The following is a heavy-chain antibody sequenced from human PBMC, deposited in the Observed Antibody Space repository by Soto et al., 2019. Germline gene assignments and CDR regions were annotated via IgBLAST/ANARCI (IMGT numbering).Heavy chain of an antibody. V-gene: IGHV4-59*08. Sequence: QVQLQESGPGLVKPSETLSLICTVSGASISSSYWSWMRQPPGKGLEWIGYIFYSRDINYNPSLKSRVTMSVDTSKNQFSLKLTSVTAADTAVYFCAKTAGRCGGDCYSGGQFDSWGQGTLVTVSS. CDR2: IFYSRDI. D-gene: IGHD2-21*01. J-gene: IGHJ4*02. CDR3: AKTAGRCGGDCYSGGQFDS. CDR1: GASISSSY.